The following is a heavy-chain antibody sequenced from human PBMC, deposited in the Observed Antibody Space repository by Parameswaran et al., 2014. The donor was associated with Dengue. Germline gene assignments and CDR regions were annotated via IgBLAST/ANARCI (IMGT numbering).Heavy chain of an antibody. V-gene: IGHV3-74*01. CDR2: INTDGRTT. CDR3: SRRSVVDGSSWPAYYNAMDV. D-gene: IGHD3-22*01. Sequence: WIRQPPGKGLMWVSRINTDGRTTNYADSVKGRFTISRDNAKNTLYLQMNSLRVEDTAVYYCSRRSVVDGSSWPAYYNAMDVWGQGTTVTVSS. J-gene: IGHJ6*02.